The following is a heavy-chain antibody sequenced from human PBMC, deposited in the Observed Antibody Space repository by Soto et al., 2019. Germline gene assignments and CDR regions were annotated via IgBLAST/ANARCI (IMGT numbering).Heavy chain of an antibody. D-gene: IGHD4-4*01. V-gene: IGHV3-66*01. CDR1: GFIISTSY. CDR3: ARDSYTRY. CDR2: IYNDGST. J-gene: IGHJ4*02. Sequence: GGSLRLSCAASGFIISTSYMSWVRQAPGKGLEWVSIIYNDGSTHYADSVKGRFTVSRDDSKNTLYLQILSLRAEDTAVYYCARDSYTRYWGQGTLVTVSS.